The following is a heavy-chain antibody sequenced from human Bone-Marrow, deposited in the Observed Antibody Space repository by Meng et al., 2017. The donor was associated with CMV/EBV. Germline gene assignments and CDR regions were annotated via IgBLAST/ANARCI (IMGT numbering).Heavy chain of an antibody. V-gene: IGHV3-21*01. CDR1: GFTFSSYS. CDR3: ARVIAAAGWVDY. CDR2: ISSSSYI. Sequence: GGSLRLSCAASGFTFSSYSMNWVRQAPGKGLEWVSSISSSSYIYYADSVKGRFTISRDNAKNSLYLQMNSLRAEDTAVYYCARVIAAAGWVDYWGQGTLVTVSS. D-gene: IGHD6-13*01. J-gene: IGHJ4*02.